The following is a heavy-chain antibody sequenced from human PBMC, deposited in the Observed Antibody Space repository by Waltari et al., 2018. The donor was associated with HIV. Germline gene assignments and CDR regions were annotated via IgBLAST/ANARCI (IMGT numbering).Heavy chain of an antibody. CDR3: ARMAGISSGWYYFDY. CDR1: GGSISSSSYY. V-gene: IGHV4-39*01. D-gene: IGHD6-19*01. J-gene: IGHJ4*02. CDR2: IYYSGST. Sequence: QLQLQESGPGLVKPSETLSLTCTVSGGSISSSSYYWGWIRQPPGKGLEWTGSIYYSGSTYYNPSLKSRVTISVDTSKNQFSLKLSSVTAADTAVYYCARMAGISSGWYYFDYWGQGTLVTVSS.